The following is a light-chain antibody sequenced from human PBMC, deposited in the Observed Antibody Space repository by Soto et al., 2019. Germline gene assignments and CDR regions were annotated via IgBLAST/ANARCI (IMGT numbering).Light chain of an antibody. J-gene: IGKJ1*01. V-gene: IGKV3-15*01. Sequence: EVVMTQSPVTLSVSPGERATLSCRASQSVRTNLAWYQQKLGQAPRLLIYSASTRATGIPARFSGSGSGTEFTLTISSLQSEDFAVYYCQQYNAWPRTVGQGTEVEIK. CDR1: QSVRTN. CDR3: QQYNAWPRT. CDR2: SAS.